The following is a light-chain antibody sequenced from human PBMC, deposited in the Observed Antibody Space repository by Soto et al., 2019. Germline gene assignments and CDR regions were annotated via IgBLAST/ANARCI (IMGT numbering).Light chain of an antibody. CDR1: SSDVGSYNL. J-gene: IGLJ1*01. CDR2: EGS. V-gene: IGLV2-23*01. Sequence: QSALTQPASVSGSPGQSITISCTGTSSDVGSYNLVSWYQQHPGKAPKLMIYEGSKRPSGVSNRFSGSKSGNTASLTISGLQAEDEADYYCCSYEGSSTSYVFGTGTKLTVL. CDR3: CSYEGSSTSYV.